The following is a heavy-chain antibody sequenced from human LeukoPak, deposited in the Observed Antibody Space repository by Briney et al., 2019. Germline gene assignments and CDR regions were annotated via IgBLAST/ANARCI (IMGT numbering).Heavy chain of an antibody. J-gene: IGHJ6*02. V-gene: IGHV3-21*01. CDR1: RFTFSNYT. CDR2: ISSSSSYI. CDR3: AGATLECSSSDGHYYYNGMDV. D-gene: IGHD6-13*01. Sequence: PGGSLRLSCAASRFTFSNYTMNWVRQAPGKGLEWVSSISSSSSYIYYADSLKGRFTISRDNAKKSLYLQMNSLRAEDTAVYYCAGATLECSSSDGHYYYNGMDVRGQGTTVTVSS.